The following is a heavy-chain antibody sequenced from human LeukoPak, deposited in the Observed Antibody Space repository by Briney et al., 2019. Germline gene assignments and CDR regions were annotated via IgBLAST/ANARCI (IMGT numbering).Heavy chain of an antibody. V-gene: IGHV4-30-2*01. CDR3: ARALDFWSGHNWFDP. CDR1: GGSISSGGYS. D-gene: IGHD3-3*01. Sequence: SETLSLTCAVSGGSISSGGYSWSWIRQPPGKGLEWIGYIYHSGSTYYNPSLKSRVTISVDRSKNQFSLKLSSVTAADTAVYYCARALDFWSGHNWFDPWGQGTLVTVSS. J-gene: IGHJ5*02. CDR2: IYHSGST.